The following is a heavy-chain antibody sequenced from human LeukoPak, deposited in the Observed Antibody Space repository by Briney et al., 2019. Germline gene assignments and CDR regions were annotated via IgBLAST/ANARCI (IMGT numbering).Heavy chain of an antibody. D-gene: IGHD3-22*01. V-gene: IGHV3-30*02. J-gene: IGHJ3*02. CDR2: IRYDGSNK. Sequence: SGGSLRLSCAASGFTFSSYGMHWVRQAPGKGLGWVAFIRYDGSNKYYADSVKGRFTISRDNSKNTLYLQMNSLRAEDTAVYYCAKVADYYDSSGSGSAFDIWGQGTMVTVSS. CDR1: GFTFSSYG. CDR3: AKVADYYDSSGSGSAFDI.